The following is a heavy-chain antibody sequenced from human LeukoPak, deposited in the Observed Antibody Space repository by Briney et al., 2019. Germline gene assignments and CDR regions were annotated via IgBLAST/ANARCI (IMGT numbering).Heavy chain of an antibody. CDR3: ARESRVTTVFDY. D-gene: IGHD4-17*01. CDR2: IYYSGCT. CDR1: GGSISSYY. Sequence: PSETLSLTCTVSGGSISSYYWSWIRQPPGKGLEWIGYIYYSGCTNYNPSLKSRVTISVDTSKNQFSLKLSSVTAADTAVYYCARESRVTTVFDYWGQGTLVTVSS. V-gene: IGHV4-59*01. J-gene: IGHJ4*02.